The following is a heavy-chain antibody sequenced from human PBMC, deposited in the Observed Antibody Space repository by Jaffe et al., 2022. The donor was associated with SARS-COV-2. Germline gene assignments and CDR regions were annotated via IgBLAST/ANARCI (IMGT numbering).Heavy chain of an antibody. CDR1: GFTFSSYG. Sequence: QVQLVESGGGVVQPGRSLRLSCAASGFTFSSYGMHWVRQAPGKGLEWVAVIWYDGSNKYYADSVKGRFTISRDNSKNTLYLQMNSLRAEDTAVYYCAGSGWLPTLRAFDIWGQGTMVTVSS. D-gene: IGHD6-19*01. CDR2: IWYDGSNK. CDR3: AGSGWLPTLRAFDI. V-gene: IGHV3-33*01. J-gene: IGHJ3*02.